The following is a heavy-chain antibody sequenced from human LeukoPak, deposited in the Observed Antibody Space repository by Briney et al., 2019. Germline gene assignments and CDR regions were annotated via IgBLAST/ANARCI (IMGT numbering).Heavy chain of an antibody. J-gene: IGHJ6*03. V-gene: IGHV4-34*01. CDR1: GGSFSGYY. CDR3: ARVRRDFWSGYYYYHYYYMDV. D-gene: IGHD3-3*01. Sequence: SETLSLTCAVYGGSFSGYYWSWIRQPPGKGLEWIGEINPSGSTNYNPSLKSRVTISVDTSKNQFSLKLSSVTAADTAVYYCARVRRDFWSGYYYYHYYYMDVWGKGTTVTVSS. CDR2: INPSGST.